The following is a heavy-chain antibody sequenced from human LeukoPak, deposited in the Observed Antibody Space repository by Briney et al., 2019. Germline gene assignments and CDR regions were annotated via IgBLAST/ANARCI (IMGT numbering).Heavy chain of an antibody. CDR1: GFTVSSNY. Sequence: GGSLRLSCAASGFTVSSNYMSWVRQAPGKGLEWVSVIYSGGSTYYADSVKGRFTISRDNSKNTLYLQMNSLGAEDTAVYYCARDLNSGWYYFDYWGQGTLVTVSS. V-gene: IGHV3-53*01. CDR3: ARDLNSGWYYFDY. J-gene: IGHJ4*02. D-gene: IGHD6-19*01. CDR2: IYSGGST.